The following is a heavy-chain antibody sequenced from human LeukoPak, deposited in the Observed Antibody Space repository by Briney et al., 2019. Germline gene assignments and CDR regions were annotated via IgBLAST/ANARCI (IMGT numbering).Heavy chain of an antibody. CDR3: ARDRSPVLRFLEWLSWS. CDR2: ISYDGSNK. Sequence: PGGSLRLSCAASGFTFSSYAMHWVRQAPGKGLEWVAVISYDGSNKYYADSVKGRFTISRDNSKNTLYLQMNSLRAEDTAVYYCARDRSPVLRFLEWLSWSWGQGTLVTVSS. J-gene: IGHJ4*02. CDR1: GFTFSSYA. D-gene: IGHD3-3*01. V-gene: IGHV3-30-3*01.